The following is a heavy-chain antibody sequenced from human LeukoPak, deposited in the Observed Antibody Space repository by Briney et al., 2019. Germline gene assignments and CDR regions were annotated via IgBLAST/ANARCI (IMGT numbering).Heavy chain of an antibody. V-gene: IGHV3-23*01. Sequence: PGGSLRLSCAASGFTFSSYGMSWVRQAPGKGLEWVSAISGSGGSTYYADSVKGRFTISRDNSRNTLYLQMNNLRTEDTAVYYCASPYYYDGSSYYHFFDHWGQGTLVTVSS. CDR2: ISGSGGST. J-gene: IGHJ4*02. CDR1: GFTFSSYG. D-gene: IGHD3-22*01. CDR3: ASPYYYDGSSYYHFFDH.